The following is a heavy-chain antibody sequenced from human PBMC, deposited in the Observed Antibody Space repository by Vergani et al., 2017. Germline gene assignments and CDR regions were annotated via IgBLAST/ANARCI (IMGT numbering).Heavy chain of an antibody. V-gene: IGHV1-69*01. CDR3: ARDYDFWSGYSPYYYMDV. J-gene: IGHJ6*03. CDR2: IIPIFGTA. Sequence: QVQLVQSGAEVKKPGSSVKVSCKASGGTFSSYAISWVRQAPGQGLEWMGWIIPIFGTANYAQKFQVRVTITADESTSTAYMELSSLRSEDTAVYYCARDYDFWSGYSPYYYMDVWGKGTTVTVSS. CDR1: GGTFSSYA. D-gene: IGHD3-3*01.